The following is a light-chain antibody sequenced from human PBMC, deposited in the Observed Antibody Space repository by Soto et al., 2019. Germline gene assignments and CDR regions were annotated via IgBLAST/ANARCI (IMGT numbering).Light chain of an antibody. V-gene: IGKV3-20*01. J-gene: IGKJ4*01. Sequence: EIVLTQSPGTLSLSPGERDTISCRASQSVSSSYLAWYQQKPGQAPRLLIYGASSSATGIPDRFSGSGSGTDFTLTISRLEPEDFAVYYCQHHAAFGGGTKVDIK. CDR1: QSVSSSY. CDR2: GAS. CDR3: QHHAA.